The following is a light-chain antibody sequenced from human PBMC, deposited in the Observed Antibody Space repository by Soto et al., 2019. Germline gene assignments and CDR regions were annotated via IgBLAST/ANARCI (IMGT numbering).Light chain of an antibody. J-gene: IGKJ1*01. Sequence: DIVMTQSPLSLPVTPGEPDSISCRSSQSLLHSNGYYYLDWYLQKPGQSPQLLIYLGSNRTSGVPDRFSGSGSGTDFTLKISRVEAEDVGVYYCMQALQTRTFGQGTKV. CDR2: LGS. CDR1: QSLLHSNGYYY. V-gene: IGKV2-28*01. CDR3: MQALQTRT.